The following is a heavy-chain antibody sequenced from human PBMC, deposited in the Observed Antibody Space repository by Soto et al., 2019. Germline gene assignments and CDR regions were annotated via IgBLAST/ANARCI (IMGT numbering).Heavy chain of an antibody. CDR2: SRNKGRSYTT. CDR1: GFTFSDHY. D-gene: IGHD5-12*01. Sequence: PGGSLRLSCAASGFTFSDHYMDWVRQSQGKGLEWVGRSRNKGRSYTTDYAASVKGRFTISRDDSKSSVYLQMNSLKTEDTAVYYCGRGLPTTGFDYWGQGILFTVSS. J-gene: IGHJ4*02. CDR3: GRGLPTTGFDY. V-gene: IGHV3-72*01.